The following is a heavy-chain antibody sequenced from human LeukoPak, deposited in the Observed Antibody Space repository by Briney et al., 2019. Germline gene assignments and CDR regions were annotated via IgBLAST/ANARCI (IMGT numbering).Heavy chain of an antibody. Sequence: SETLSLTCTVSGGSISSHYWSWIRQPPGKGLEWIGYIYYSGSTNYNPSLKSRVTISVDTSKNQFSLKLSSVTAADTAMYYCARLLLTNWFDPWGQGTLVTVSS. CDR1: GGSISSHY. J-gene: IGHJ5*02. D-gene: IGHD2-15*01. CDR2: IYYSGST. CDR3: ARLLLTNWFDP. V-gene: IGHV4-59*11.